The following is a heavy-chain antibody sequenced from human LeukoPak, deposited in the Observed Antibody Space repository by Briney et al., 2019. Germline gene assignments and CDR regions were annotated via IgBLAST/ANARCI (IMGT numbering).Heavy chain of an antibody. J-gene: IGHJ3*02. D-gene: IGHD6-19*01. CDR1: GFTFSSYA. CDR3: AKAEYSSGWYDAFDI. Sequence: PGGSLRLSCAASGFTFSSYAMSWVRQAPGKGLEWVSAISGSGGSTYCADSVKGRFTISRDNSKNTLYLQMNSLRAEDTAVYYCAKAEYSSGWYDAFDIWGQGTMVTVSS. CDR2: ISGSGGST. V-gene: IGHV3-23*01.